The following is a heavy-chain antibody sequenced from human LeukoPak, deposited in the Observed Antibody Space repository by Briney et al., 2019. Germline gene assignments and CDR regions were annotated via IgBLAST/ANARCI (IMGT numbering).Heavy chain of an antibody. CDR1: GFTFRSYW. D-gene: IGHD5-18*01. V-gene: IGHV3-7*01. CDR3: AREQRGYSYGPHYYYYHYMDV. CDR2: IKQDGSEK. J-gene: IGHJ6*03. Sequence: PGGSLRLSCAASGFTFRSYWMSWVRQAPGKGLEWVANIKQDGSEKYYVDSVKGRFTISRDNAKNSLYLQMNSLRAEDTAVYYCAREQRGYSYGPHYYYYHYMDVWGKGTTVTVSS.